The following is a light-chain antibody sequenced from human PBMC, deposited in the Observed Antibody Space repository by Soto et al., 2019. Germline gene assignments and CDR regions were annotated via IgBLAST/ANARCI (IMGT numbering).Light chain of an antibody. CDR3: QQYNNWPLT. Sequence: EIVMTQSPATLSVSPGERATLSCRASQSVSSNLAWYQQKPGQTPRLLIYDASSRATGIPARFSGSASGTDFTLTISSLQSEDFAVYYCQQYNNWPLTFGGGTNVEIK. CDR1: QSVSSN. V-gene: IGKV3-15*01. CDR2: DAS. J-gene: IGKJ4*01.